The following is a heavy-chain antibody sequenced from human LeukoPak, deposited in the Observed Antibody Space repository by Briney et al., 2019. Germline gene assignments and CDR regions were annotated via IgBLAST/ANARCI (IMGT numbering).Heavy chain of an antibody. Sequence: GGSLRLSCAASGFAFSRYSMNWVRQAPGKGLEWVSSISYSGPHMFYADSVRGRFTISRDNAENSLFLQMNSLRAEDTAVYFCASNDYRDEGIDSWGQGTLVTVSS. CDR1: GFAFSRYS. CDR3: ASNDYRDEGIDS. V-gene: IGHV3-21*01. J-gene: IGHJ4*02. D-gene: IGHD4-17*01. CDR2: ISYSGPHM.